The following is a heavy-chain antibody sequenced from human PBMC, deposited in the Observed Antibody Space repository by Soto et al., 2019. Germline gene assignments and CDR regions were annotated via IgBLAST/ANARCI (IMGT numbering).Heavy chain of an antibody. CDR3: ARDERGPYSYYGMEV. D-gene: IGHD1-1*01. CDR2: IYYSGST. J-gene: IGHJ6*02. Sequence: SETLSLTCTVSGGSISSGDYYWSWIRQPPGKGLEWIGYIYYSGSTDYNPSLKSRVTISVDTSKNQFSLKLSSVTAADTAVYYCARDERGPYSYYGMEVWGQVTTFTGFS. CDR1: GGSISSGDYY. V-gene: IGHV4-30-4*01.